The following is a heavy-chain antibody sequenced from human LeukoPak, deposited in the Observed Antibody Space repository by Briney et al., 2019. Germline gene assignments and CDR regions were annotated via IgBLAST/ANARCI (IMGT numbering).Heavy chain of an antibody. Sequence: PGGSLRLYCAASGFTFSDYYMSWLRQAPGKGLEWVSYISSSGSTIYYADSVKGRFTISRDNAKNSLYLQMNSLRAEDTAVYYCASVQLWPSYFDYWGQGTLVTVSS. CDR2: ISSSGSTI. V-gene: IGHV3-11*04. J-gene: IGHJ4*02. CDR3: ASVQLWPSYFDY. CDR1: GFTFSDYY. D-gene: IGHD5-18*01.